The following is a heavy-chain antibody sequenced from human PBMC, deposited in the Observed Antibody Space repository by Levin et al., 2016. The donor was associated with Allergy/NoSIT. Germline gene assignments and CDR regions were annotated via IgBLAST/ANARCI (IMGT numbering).Heavy chain of an antibody. D-gene: IGHD6-13*01. J-gene: IGHJ6*02. Sequence: SETLSLTCAVYGGSFSGYYWSWIRQPPGKGLEWIGEINHSGSTNYNPSLKSRVTISVDTSKNQFSLKLSSVTAADTAVYYCARLRQLAAAGGRGERYYYYYGMDVWGQGTTVTVSS. CDR1: GGSFSGYY. CDR2: INHSGST. V-gene: IGHV4-34*01. CDR3: ARLRQLAAAGGRGERYYYYYGMDV.